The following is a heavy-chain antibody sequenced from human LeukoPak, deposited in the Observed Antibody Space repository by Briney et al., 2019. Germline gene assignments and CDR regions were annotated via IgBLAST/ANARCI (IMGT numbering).Heavy chain of an antibody. V-gene: IGHV3-53*01. CDR2: IYSGGST. CDR3: ARDQEYSSSSLYYYGMDV. Sequence: GGSLRLSCAASGFTVSSNYMSWVRQAPGKGLEWVPVIYSGGSTYYADSVKGRFTISRDNSKNTLYLQMNSLRAEDTAVYYCARDQEYSSSSLYYYGMDVWGQGTTVTVSS. D-gene: IGHD6-6*01. J-gene: IGHJ6*02. CDR1: GFTVSSNY.